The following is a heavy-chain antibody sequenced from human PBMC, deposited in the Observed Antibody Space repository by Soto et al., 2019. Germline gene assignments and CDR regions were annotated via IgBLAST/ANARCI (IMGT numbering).Heavy chain of an antibody. CDR3: VKEWTLHCSSTSCYTD. V-gene: IGHV3-64D*06. CDR2: ITSNGGTT. J-gene: IGHJ4*02. CDR1: GFSFSIYA. D-gene: IGHD2-2*02. Sequence: GTRRLSWSAAGFSFSIYAMHWVRQAPGKGLEYVSAITSNGGTTYYADSVKGRFTISRDNSKNTLYLQMSSLRAEDTAVYYCVKEWTLHCSSTSCYTDWGQGTLVTVSS.